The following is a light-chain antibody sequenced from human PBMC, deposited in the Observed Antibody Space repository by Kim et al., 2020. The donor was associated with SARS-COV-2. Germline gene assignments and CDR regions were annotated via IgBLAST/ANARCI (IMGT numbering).Light chain of an antibody. Sequence: PGKTARITCGGNNIESKSVHWYQQKPGQAPVLVIYYDSDRPSGIPERFSGSNSGNTATLTISRVEAGDEADYFCQVWDSSSDHVVFGGGTQLTVL. CDR3: QVWDSSSDHVV. V-gene: IGLV3-21*04. CDR2: YDS. J-gene: IGLJ2*01. CDR1: NIESKS.